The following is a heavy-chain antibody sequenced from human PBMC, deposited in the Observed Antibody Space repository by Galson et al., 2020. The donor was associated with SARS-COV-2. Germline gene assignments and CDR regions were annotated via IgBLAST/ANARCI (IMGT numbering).Heavy chain of an antibody. CDR1: GFTFSSYG. D-gene: IGHD5-12*01. CDR2: IWYDGSNK. V-gene: IGHV3-33*01. Sequence: GESLKISCAASGFTFSSYGMHWVRQAPGKGLEWVAVIWYDGSNKYYADSVKGRFTISRDNSKNTLYLQMNSLRAEDTAVYYCARSSGYETHFDYWGQGTLVTVSS. J-gene: IGHJ4*02. CDR3: ARSSGYETHFDY.